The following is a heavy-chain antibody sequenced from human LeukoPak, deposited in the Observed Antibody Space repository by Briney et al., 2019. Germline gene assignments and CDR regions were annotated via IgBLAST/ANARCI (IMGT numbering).Heavy chain of an antibody. CDR2: ISAYNGNT. CDR1: GYTFTSYG. V-gene: IGHV1-18*01. J-gene: IGHJ5*02. CDR3: ARVVGATTTDWFDP. Sequence: ASVKVSCKASGYTFTSYGISWVRQAPGQGLEWMGWISAYNGNTNYAQKLQGRVTMTTDTSTSTAYMELRSLRSDDTAVYYCARVVGATTTDWFDPWGQGTLVTVPS. D-gene: IGHD1-26*01.